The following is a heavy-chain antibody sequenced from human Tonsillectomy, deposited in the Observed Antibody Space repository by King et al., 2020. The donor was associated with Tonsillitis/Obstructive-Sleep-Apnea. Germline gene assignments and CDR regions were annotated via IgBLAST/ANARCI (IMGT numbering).Heavy chain of an antibody. D-gene: IGHD5-12*01. Sequence: QLVQSGAEVKKSGASMKLSCQASGYTFTGYYMHWVRQAPGQGLEWMGWINPNSGGTNYAQKFQGRVTMTRDTSISTAYMELSRLRFDDTAIYYCARCDYSGYDYCYYGLDVWGQGTTVTVSS. CDR3: ARCDYSGYDYCYYGLDV. V-gene: IGHV1-2*02. CDR1: GYTFTGYY. J-gene: IGHJ6*02. CDR2: INPNSGGT.